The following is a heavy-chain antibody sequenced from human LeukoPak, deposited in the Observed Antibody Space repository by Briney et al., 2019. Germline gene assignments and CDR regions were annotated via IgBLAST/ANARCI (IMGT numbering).Heavy chain of an antibody. V-gene: IGHV4-30-2*01. CDR2: IYHSGST. CDR1: GGSISSGGYS. J-gene: IGHJ3*02. D-gene: IGHD2-2*01. Sequence: SQTLSLTCAVSGGSISSGGYSWSWIRQPPGKGLEWIGYIYHSGSTYYNPSLKSRVTISVDRSKNQFSLKLSSVTAADTAVYYCARAGYCSSTSCLDAVDIWGQGTMVTVSS. CDR3: ARAGYCSSTSCLDAVDI.